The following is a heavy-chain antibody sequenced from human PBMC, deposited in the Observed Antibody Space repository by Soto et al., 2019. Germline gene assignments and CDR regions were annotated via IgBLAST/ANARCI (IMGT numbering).Heavy chain of an antibody. CDR3: AKNGQLPYCYYGMDV. CDR2: ISGYNGDT. D-gene: IGHD1-7*01. V-gene: IGHV1-18*01. Sequence: QGQLVQSGAEVKKPGASVKVSCKASGYTFTRYGISWVRQAPGQGLEWMGWISGYNGDTNYAQKPQGRVTMTIDTSTSRAYMERRSLTSDDTAVYYCAKNGQLPYCYYGMDVWGQGTTVTASS. J-gene: IGHJ6*02. CDR1: GYTFTRYG.